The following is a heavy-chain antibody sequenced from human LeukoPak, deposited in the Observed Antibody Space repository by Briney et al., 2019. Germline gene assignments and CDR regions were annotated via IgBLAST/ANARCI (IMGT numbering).Heavy chain of an antibody. Sequence: GASVKVSCKASGYTFTGYYMHWVRQAPGQGLEWMGWIYPNSGGTNYAQKFQGRVTMTRDTSISTAYMELSRLRSEDTAVYYCARVVVAANDYYYYYGMDVWGQGTTVTVSS. CDR3: ARVVVAANDYYYYYGMDV. D-gene: IGHD2-15*01. V-gene: IGHV1-2*02. CDR1: GYTFTGYY. J-gene: IGHJ6*02. CDR2: IYPNSGGT.